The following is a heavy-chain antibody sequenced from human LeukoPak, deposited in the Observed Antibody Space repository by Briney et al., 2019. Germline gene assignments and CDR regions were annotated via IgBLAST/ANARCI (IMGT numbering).Heavy chain of an antibody. D-gene: IGHD2-2*01. J-gene: IGHJ4*02. Sequence: SETLSLTCTVSGGSISSSNYYWAWIRQPPGKGLEWIGSIYYSGSTFYSPSLKSRVTISVDTSKSQFSLKLSSVTAADTAVYYCSRETASTSWFWGQGTLVSVSS. CDR3: SRETASTSWF. V-gene: IGHV4-39*01. CDR2: IYYSGST. CDR1: GGSISSSNYY.